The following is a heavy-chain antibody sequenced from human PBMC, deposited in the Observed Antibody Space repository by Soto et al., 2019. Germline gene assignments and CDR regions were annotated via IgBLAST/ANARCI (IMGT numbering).Heavy chain of an antibody. CDR3: ARVGYSSGWPLGY. CDR1: GGSISSYY. J-gene: IGHJ4*02. V-gene: IGHV4-59*01. CDR2: IYYSGST. Sequence: SETLSLTCTVSGGSISSYYWSWIRQPPGKGLEWIGYIYYSGSTNYNPSLKSRVTISVDTSKNQFSLKLSSVTAADTAVYYCARVGYSSGWPLGYWGQGTLVTVSS. D-gene: IGHD6-19*01.